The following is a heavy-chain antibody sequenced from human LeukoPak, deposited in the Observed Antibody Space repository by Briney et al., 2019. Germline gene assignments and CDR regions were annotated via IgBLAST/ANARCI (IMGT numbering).Heavy chain of an antibody. CDR2: ISGSGGST. V-gene: IGHV3-23*01. D-gene: IGHD2-2*01. J-gene: IGHJ4*02. CDR3: AKGTRSSTSCYGGY. Sequence: GGSLRLSCAASGFTFSSYAMSWVRQAPGKGLEWVSPISGSGGSTYYADSVKGRFTISRDNSKNTLYLQMNSLRAEDTAVYYCAKGTRSSTSCYGGYWGQGTLVTVSS. CDR1: GFTFSSYA.